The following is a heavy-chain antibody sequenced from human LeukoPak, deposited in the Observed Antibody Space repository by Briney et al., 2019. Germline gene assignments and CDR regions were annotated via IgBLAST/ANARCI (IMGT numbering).Heavy chain of an antibody. J-gene: IGHJ5*02. V-gene: IGHV4-34*11. CDR2: IHYAGST. CDR3: ARGGYYGSGNDFRFDP. Sequence: SETLSLTCAVYGGSFSGYYWSWIRQPPGKGLECIGYIHYAGSTNYNTSLRSRATISVDTSKSQFTLKLSAVTAADTAIYYCARGGYYGSGNDFRFDPWGQGTLVTVSS. CDR1: GGSFSGYY. D-gene: IGHD3-10*01.